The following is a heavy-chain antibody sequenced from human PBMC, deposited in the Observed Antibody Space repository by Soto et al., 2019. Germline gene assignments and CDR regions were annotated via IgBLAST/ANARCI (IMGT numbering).Heavy chain of an antibody. J-gene: IGHJ4*02. CDR3: AKVRAEASSWYLSFDY. D-gene: IGHD6-13*01. CDR1: GFTFSSYA. CDR2: ISGSGGST. Sequence: GGSLRLSCAASGFTFSSYAMSWVRQAPGKGLEWVSAISGSGGSTYYADSVKGRFTISRDNSKNTLYLQMNSLRAEDTAVYYCAKVRAEASSWYLSFDYWGQGTLVTVSS. V-gene: IGHV3-23*01.